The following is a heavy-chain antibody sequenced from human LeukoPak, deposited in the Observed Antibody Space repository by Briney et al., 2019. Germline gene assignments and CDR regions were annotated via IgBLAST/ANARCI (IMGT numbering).Heavy chain of an antibody. CDR3: AKDTDSSGYYYGPGDY. V-gene: IGHV3-23*01. D-gene: IGHD3-22*01. J-gene: IGHJ4*02. CDR1: GFXFSSYA. Sequence: PGGSLRLSCAASGFXFSSYAISWVRQAPGKGLEWVSVISGSGTSTLYADSVKGRFTISRDNSKNTLYLQMNSLRAEDTAVYYCAKDTDSSGYYYGPGDYWGQGTLVTVSS. CDR2: ISGSGTST.